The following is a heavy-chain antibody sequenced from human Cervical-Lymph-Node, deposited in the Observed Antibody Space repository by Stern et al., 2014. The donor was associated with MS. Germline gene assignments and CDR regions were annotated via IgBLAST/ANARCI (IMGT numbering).Heavy chain of an antibody. CDR2: INPNSGGT. J-gene: IGHJ5*02. D-gene: IGHD2-21*02. CDR1: GYTFTGYY. Sequence: VQLVESGAEVKKPGASVKVSCKASGYTFTGYYIHWVRQAPGQGLEWMGWINPNSGGTNYAQKFQGWVKMTRDTSISTAYLEMSRLKSDDTAVYYCARGTAWYEGADTWFDPWGQGTLVTVSS. CDR3: ARGTAWYEGADTWFDP. V-gene: IGHV1-2*04.